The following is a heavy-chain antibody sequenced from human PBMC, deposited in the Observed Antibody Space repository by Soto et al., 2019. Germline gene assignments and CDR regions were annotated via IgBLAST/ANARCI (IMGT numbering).Heavy chain of an antibody. CDR2: IGAYNGNT. J-gene: IGHJ4*02. V-gene: IGHV1-18*01. D-gene: IGHD3-22*01. CDR3: ARDPGSFYYDAIVTFDY. CDR1: GYTFSSYG. Sequence: ASVKVSCKASGYTFSSYGIAWVRQAPGQGLEWMGWIGAYNGNTNYAQKVQGRVTMTTDTSTSTAYIELRSLTSDDTAVYYCARDPGSFYYDAIVTFDYWGQGTLVTVSS.